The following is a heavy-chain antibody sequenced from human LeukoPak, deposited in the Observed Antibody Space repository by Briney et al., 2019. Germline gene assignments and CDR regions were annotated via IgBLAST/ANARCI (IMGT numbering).Heavy chain of an antibody. J-gene: IGHJ5*02. CDR3: ARDRYCST. D-gene: IGHD2-2*01. V-gene: IGHV3-7*01. CDR1: GFTFSSYW. CDR2: IKQDGSEK. Sequence: PGGSLRLSCAASGFTFSSYWMSWVRRAPGKGLEWVANIKQDGSEKYYVDSVKGRFTISRDNAKNSLFLQMNSLRAEDTAMYCCARDRYCSTWGQGTLVTVSS.